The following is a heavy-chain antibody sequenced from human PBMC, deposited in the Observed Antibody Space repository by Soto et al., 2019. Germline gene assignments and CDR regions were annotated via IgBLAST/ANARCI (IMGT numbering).Heavy chain of an antibody. D-gene: IGHD4-4*01. CDR2: ISYDGSNK. J-gene: IGHJ4*02. CDR1: GFTFSSYG. CDR3: AKDRGNVYFDY. Sequence: GGSLRLSCAASGFTFSSYGMHWVRQAPGKGLEWVAVISYDGSNKYYADSVKGRFTISRDNSKNTLYLQMNSLRAEDTAVYYCAKDRGNVYFDYWGQGTLVTVSS. V-gene: IGHV3-30*18.